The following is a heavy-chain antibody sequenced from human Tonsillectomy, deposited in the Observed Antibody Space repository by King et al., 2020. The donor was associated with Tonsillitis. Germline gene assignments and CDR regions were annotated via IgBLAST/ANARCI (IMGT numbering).Heavy chain of an antibody. D-gene: IGHD2/OR15-2a*01. V-gene: IGHV3-23*04. Sequence: VQLVESRGGLVQPGGSLRLSCAASGFTFSTYAMSWVRQAPGKGLEWVSVISGSGGSTYYADSVKGRFTISRDNSKNTLYLQMNSLRAEDTAVYYCAKPREYPSYYFDYWGQGTLVTVSS. CDR3: AKPREYPSYYFDY. CDR2: ISGSGGST. CDR1: GFTFSTYA. J-gene: IGHJ4*02.